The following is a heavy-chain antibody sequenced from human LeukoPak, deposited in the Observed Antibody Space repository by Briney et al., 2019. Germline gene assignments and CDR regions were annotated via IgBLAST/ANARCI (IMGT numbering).Heavy chain of an antibody. CDR3: ASVKGNYYGSGSAWTRFGRNAFDI. V-gene: IGHV4-59*01. Sequence: SETLSLTCTVSGGSISSYYRSWIRQPPGKGLEWLGYIYYSGSTNYNPSLKSRVTISVDTSKNQFSLKLSSVTAADTAVYYCASVKGNYYGSGSAWTRFGRNAFDIWGQGTMVTVSS. CDR2: IYYSGST. J-gene: IGHJ3*02. CDR1: GGSISSYY. D-gene: IGHD3-10*01.